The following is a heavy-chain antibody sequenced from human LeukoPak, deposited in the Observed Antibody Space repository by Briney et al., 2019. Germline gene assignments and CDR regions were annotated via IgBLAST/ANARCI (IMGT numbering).Heavy chain of an antibody. Sequence: KTSQTLFLTCGVFGVSINDYYWSWIRQSPGKGLEWIGEISHTEGNSFNPSLESRVTMSVGTSENQLSLKLIFVTAADTAVYYCARIRCGHSGSVCYNHWGRGTLVTVFS. CDR1: GVSINDYY. V-gene: IGHV4-34*01. D-gene: IGHD2-21*01. CDR2: ISHTEGN. J-gene: IGHJ4*02. CDR3: ARIRCGHSGSVCYNH.